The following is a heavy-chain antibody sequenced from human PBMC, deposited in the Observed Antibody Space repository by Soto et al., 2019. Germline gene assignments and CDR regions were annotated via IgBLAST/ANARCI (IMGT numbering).Heavy chain of an antibody. J-gene: IGHJ5*02. CDR1: GFTFSNYG. V-gene: IGHV3-30*18. Sequence: QVHVVESGGGVVQPGWSQRLSCAASGFTFSNYGMHWVRQAPGKGLEWVAIISFDGNNKYYSDSVEGRFTISRDNSKNMVFLQMNSLRPEDTAGYYCVKPKEHFYDSMTGETWGQGTPVTVS. D-gene: IGHD3-22*01. CDR2: ISFDGNNK. CDR3: VKPKEHFYDSMTGET.